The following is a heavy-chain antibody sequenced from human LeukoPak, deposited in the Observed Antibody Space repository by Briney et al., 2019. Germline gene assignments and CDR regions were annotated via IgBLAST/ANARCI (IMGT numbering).Heavy chain of an antibody. J-gene: IGHJ4*02. D-gene: IGHD1-26*01. CDR1: GGSISSSSYY. V-gene: IGHV4-39*01. CDR3: ARHVRYGGSYYDY. Sequence: PSETLSLTCTVSGGSISSSSYYWGWIRQPPGKGLEWIGSIYYGGSTYYNPSLKSRVTISVDTSKNQFSLKLSSVTAADTAVYYCARHVRYGGSYYDYWGQGTLVIVSS. CDR2: IYYGGST.